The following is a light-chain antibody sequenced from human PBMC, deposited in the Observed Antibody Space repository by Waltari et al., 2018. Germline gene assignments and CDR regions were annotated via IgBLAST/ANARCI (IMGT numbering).Light chain of an antibody. V-gene: IGLV1-44*01. CDR1: LSTIYVNP. J-gene: IGLJ3*02. CDR3: AAWDDGLNAWV. Sequence: QSVLTQTPSAPGPPGQRVTISCSGRLSTIYVNPVTWYHQPAGAAPTLLISNTAQWPSGVPDRFYASKSGASASLAIGGLQSEDEGDYHCAAWDDGLNAWVFGGGTKVTVL. CDR2: NTA.